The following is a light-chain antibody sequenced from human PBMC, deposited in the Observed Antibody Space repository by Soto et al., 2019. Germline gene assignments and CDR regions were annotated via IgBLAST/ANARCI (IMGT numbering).Light chain of an antibody. CDR1: GSDVGTFNR. Sequence: QSVLTQPPPVSGSPGQSVAISCTGTGSDVGTFNRVSWYQQSPGTAPKLIIYDVSDRPSGVLVRFSGSKSGNTASLTISGLQAEDEADYYCSSYTSSSTYVFGTGTKVTVL. V-gene: IGLV2-18*02. CDR2: DVS. CDR3: SSYTSSSTYV. J-gene: IGLJ1*01.